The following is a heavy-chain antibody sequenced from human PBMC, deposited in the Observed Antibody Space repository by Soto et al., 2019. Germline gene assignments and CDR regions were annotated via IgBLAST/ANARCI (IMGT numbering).Heavy chain of an antibody. CDR3: ARGDLGGGAGYFEH. V-gene: IGHV3-9*01. CDR2: ISCHSGSI. Sequence: EVQLVESGGGLVQPGGSLRLSCAASGFTFDDYSMHWVRQAPGRGLEWVSGISCHSGSIDYADSVKGRFNISRDNAKNIMYLETNSLRTVDTESNYCARGDLGGGAGYFEHWGQGTLVTVSS. J-gene: IGHJ4*02. CDR1: GFTFDDYS. D-gene: IGHD6-19*01.